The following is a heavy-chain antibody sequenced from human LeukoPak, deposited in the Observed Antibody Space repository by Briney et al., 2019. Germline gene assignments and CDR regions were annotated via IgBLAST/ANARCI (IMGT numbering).Heavy chain of an antibody. CDR2: ISGRGDRT. CDR3: ARNGCSSTNCYLGDWYFDL. CDR1: GFPFSSYA. J-gene: IGHJ2*01. Sequence: GGSLRLSCAASGFPFSSYAMSWVRQAPGKGLEWVSSISGRGDRTYYADSVKGRFTISRDDSRTTVYLQMNSLRAEDTAVYHCARNGCSSTNCYLGDWYFDLWGRGTVVSVSS. V-gene: IGHV3-23*01. D-gene: IGHD2-2*01.